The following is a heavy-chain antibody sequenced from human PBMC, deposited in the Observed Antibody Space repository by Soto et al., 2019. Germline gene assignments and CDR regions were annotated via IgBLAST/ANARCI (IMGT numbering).Heavy chain of an antibody. CDR1: GGSVRGGYYY. CDR3: AMIVQKDLSLLSNYYYRMDV. J-gene: IGHJ6*02. V-gene: IGHV4-61*01. Sequence: PSETLSLTCTVSGGSVRGGYYYWSWIRQPPGKGLEWIGYIDYSGSTNYNPSLKSRVTMSIDTSKNQFSLKLSPVTAADTAVYYCAMIVQKDLSLLSNYYYRMDVWGQGTTVTVS. D-gene: IGHD3-22*01. CDR2: IDYSGST.